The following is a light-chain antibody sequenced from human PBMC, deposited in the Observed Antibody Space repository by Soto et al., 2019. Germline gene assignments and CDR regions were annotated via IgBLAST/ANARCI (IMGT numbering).Light chain of an antibody. V-gene: IGKV1-33*01. CDR3: KQYENLTN. J-gene: IGKJ5*01. Sequence: DIQMHPSLSSLSSAVVYIFPITCQASQNINNYLNWYQQKPGRAPKILIYDESNLEAGVHSRFRGSGSGTDFTLTISSLKPEDIETYYCKQYENLTNFGKGKRLEIK. CDR1: QNINNY. CDR2: DES.